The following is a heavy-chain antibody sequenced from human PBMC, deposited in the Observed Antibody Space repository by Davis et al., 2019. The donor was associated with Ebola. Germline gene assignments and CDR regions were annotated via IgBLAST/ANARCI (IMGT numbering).Heavy chain of an antibody. CDR3: ARWGRGGLEAGHFDY. V-gene: IGHV1-3*01. CDR2: INAGNGNT. CDR1: GYTFTSYA. Sequence: AASVKVSCKASGYTFTSYAMHWVRQAPGQRLEWMGWINAGNGNTKYSQKFQGRVTITRDTSASTAYMELSSLRSEDTAVYYCARWGRGGLEAGHFDYWGQGTLVTVSS. D-gene: IGHD1-1*01. J-gene: IGHJ4*02.